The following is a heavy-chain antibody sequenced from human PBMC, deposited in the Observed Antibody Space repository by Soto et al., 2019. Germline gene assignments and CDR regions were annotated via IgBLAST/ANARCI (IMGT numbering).Heavy chain of an antibody. D-gene: IGHD2-15*01. CDR2: IYSAGHT. J-gene: IGHJ4*02. CDR1: GFSVSNNH. V-gene: IGHV3-66*01. CDR3: ARDLFGGGGSCSPEDS. Sequence: EVQLVESGGGLVQPGGSLRLSCAASGFSVSNNHMIWVRQAPGKGLEWVSLIYSAGHTYHADSVKGRFTISRDNSKNTLYLEMNSLRVEDTAVYYCARDLFGGGGSCSPEDSWGQGTRVTVSS.